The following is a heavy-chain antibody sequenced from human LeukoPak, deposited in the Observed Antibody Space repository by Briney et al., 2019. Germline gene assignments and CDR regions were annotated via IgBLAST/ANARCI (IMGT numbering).Heavy chain of an antibody. D-gene: IGHD6-19*01. CDR2: INHSGST. J-gene: IGHJ4*02. CDR3: ARGGGYSSGWPDY. V-gene: IGHV4-34*01. CDR1: GESFSGYY. Sequence: SETLSLTCAVYGESFSGYYWSWIRQPPGKGLEWIGEINHSGSTNYNPSLKSRVTISVDTSKNQFSLQLSSVTAADTAVYYCARGGGYSSGWPDYWGQGTLVTVSS.